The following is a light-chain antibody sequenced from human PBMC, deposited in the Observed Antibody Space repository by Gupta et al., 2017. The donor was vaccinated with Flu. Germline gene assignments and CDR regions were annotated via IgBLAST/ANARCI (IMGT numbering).Light chain of an antibody. Sequence: EIVMTQSPATLSVSPGERATLSCRASQSVSTNFAWYQQKPGQAPRLLIHGASTRATGIPARFSGSGYGTEFTLTISSRQSEDFAVYYCQQNKNWPAITFGGGTKVEIK. J-gene: IGKJ4*01. V-gene: IGKV3-15*01. CDR3: QQNKNWPAIT. CDR2: GAS. CDR1: QSVSTN.